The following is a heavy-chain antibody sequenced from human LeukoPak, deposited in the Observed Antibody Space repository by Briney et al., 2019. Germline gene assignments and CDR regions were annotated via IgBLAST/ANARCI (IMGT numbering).Heavy chain of an antibody. D-gene: IGHD4-17*01. Sequence: GGSLRLSCAASGFTFTNYAMTWVRQAPGKGLEWVSGISEGVGNTYYADSVKGRFTISRDHSRNTLYLQMNSLRAEDTALYYCAKSEKGTTGRFFDYWGQGPLVTVSS. CDR3: AKSEKGTTGRFFDY. CDR2: ISEGVGNT. CDR1: GFTFTNYA. J-gene: IGHJ4*02. V-gene: IGHV3-23*01.